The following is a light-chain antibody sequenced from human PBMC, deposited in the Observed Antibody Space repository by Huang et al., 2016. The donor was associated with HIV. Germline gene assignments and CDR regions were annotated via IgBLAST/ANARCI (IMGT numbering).Light chain of an antibody. J-gene: IGKJ4*01. V-gene: IGKV3-11*01. CDR2: DAS. Sequence: EIVLTQSPDTLSLSPGERATLSCRASQSVSSYLDWDQQKPGQAPRRLIYDASNRATGIPARFSGSGSGTDFTLTISSLEPEYFAVYYCQQRSDWLTFGGGTKVEIK. CDR1: QSVSSY. CDR3: QQRSDWLT.